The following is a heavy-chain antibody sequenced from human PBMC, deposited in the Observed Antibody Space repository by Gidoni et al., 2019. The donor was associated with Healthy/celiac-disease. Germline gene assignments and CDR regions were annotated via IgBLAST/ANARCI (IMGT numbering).Heavy chain of an antibody. V-gene: IGHV4-34*01. D-gene: IGHD1-26*01. CDR2: INHSGST. CDR1: GGSFSGYY. J-gene: IGHJ4*02. Sequence: QVQLQQRGVGLLKPSAPLSLTCAVYGGSFSGYYWSWIRQPPGKGLEWIGEINHSGSTNYNPSLKSRVTISVDTSKNQFSLKLSSVTAADTAVYYCARGRDGTKDFDYWGQGTLVTVSS. CDR3: ARGRDGTKDFDY.